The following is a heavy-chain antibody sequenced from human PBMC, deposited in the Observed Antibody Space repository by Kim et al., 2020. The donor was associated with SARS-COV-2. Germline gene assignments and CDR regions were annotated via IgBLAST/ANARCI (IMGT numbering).Heavy chain of an antibody. CDR2: MNPNSGNT. Sequence: ASVKVSCKASGYTFTSYDINWVRQATGQGLEWMGWMNPNSGNTGYAQKFQGRVTMTRNTSISTAYMELSSLRSEDTAVYYCARAAAWFGSWGYYYYGMDVWGQGTTVTVSS. CDR3: ARAAAWFGSWGYYYYGMDV. J-gene: IGHJ6*02. V-gene: IGHV1-8*01. CDR1: GYTFTSYD. D-gene: IGHD3-10*01.